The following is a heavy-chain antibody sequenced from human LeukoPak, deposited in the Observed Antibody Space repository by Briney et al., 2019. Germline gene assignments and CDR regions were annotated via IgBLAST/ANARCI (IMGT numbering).Heavy chain of an antibody. V-gene: IGHV3-7*05. Sequence: GGSLRLSCAASGFTFSSYWMSWVRQAPGKGLEWVANIKQDGSEKYYVDSVKGRFTISRDNAKNSLYLQMNSLRAEDTAVYYCARISRYALPLGAFDIWGQGTMVTVFS. CDR3: ARISRYALPLGAFDI. CDR1: GFTFSSYW. D-gene: IGHD2-2*01. J-gene: IGHJ3*02. CDR2: IKQDGSEK.